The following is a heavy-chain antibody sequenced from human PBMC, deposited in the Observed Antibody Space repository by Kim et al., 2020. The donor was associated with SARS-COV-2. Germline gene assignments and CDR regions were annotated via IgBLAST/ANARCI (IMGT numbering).Heavy chain of an antibody. V-gene: IGHV1-69*13. CDR1: GGTFSSYA. J-gene: IGHJ3*02. CDR3: ARAVGMATTVDI. Sequence: SVKVSCKASGGTFSSYAISWVRQAPGQGLEWMGGIIPIFGTANYAQKFQGRVTITADESTSTAYMELSSLRSEDTAVYYCARAVGMATTVDIWGQGTMVTVSS. CDR2: IIPIFGTA. D-gene: IGHD1-1*01.